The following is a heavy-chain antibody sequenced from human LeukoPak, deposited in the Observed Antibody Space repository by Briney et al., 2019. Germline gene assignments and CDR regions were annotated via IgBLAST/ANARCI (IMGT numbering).Heavy chain of an antibody. CDR3: ARRVVAAAHDAFDI. V-gene: IGHV1-69*13. CDR2: IIPICGTA. CDR1: GGTFSSYA. Sequence: SVKVSCKASGGTFSSYAISWVRQAPGQGLEWMGGIIPICGTANYAQKFQGRVTITADESTSTAYMELSSLRSEDTAVYYCARRVVAAAHDAFDIWGQGTMVTVSS. J-gene: IGHJ3*02. D-gene: IGHD2-15*01.